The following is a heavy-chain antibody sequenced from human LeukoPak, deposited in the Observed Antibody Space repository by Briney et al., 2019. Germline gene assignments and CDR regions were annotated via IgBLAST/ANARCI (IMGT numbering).Heavy chain of an antibody. D-gene: IGHD4-23*01. Sequence: ASVKVSCKASGYTFTSYDINWVRQATGQGLEWMGWMNPNSGNTGYAQKFQGRVTMTRNTSISTAYMELSSLRSEETAVYYCARGQGARGAVAHDYWGQGTLVTVSS. CDR1: GYTFTSYD. CDR3: ARGQGARGAVAHDY. CDR2: MNPNSGNT. J-gene: IGHJ4*02. V-gene: IGHV1-8*01.